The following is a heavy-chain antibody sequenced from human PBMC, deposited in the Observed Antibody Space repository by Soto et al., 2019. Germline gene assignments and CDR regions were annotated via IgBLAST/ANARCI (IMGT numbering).Heavy chain of an antibody. Sequence: QVQLQQWGAGLLKPSETLSLTCAVYGGSFSGYYWSWIRQPPGKGLEWIGEINHSGSTNYNPSLKSRVTISVDTSKNQFSLKLSSVTAADTAVYYCARSTGNRVDWLSIYFDYWGQGTLVTVSS. V-gene: IGHV4-34*01. CDR3: ARSTGNRVDWLSIYFDY. J-gene: IGHJ4*02. CDR1: GGSFSGYY. D-gene: IGHD3-9*01. CDR2: INHSGST.